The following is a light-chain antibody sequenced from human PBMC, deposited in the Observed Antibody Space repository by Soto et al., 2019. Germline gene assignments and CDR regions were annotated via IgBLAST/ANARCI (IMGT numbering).Light chain of an antibody. Sequence: QSVLTQPASVSGSPGQSITISCTGTSSDVGGYNYVSWYQQHPGKAPKLMIYDVSNRPSGVSNRFFGSKSGNTASLTISGLQAEDEADYYCSSYTSSSTYVLGTGTKVTVL. V-gene: IGLV2-14*01. J-gene: IGLJ1*01. CDR1: SSDVGGYNY. CDR2: DVS. CDR3: SSYTSSSTYV.